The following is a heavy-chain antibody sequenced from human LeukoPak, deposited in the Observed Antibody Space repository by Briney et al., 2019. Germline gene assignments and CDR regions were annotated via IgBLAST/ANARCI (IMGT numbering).Heavy chain of an antibody. CDR2: IYPDDSDT. J-gene: IGHJ4*02. D-gene: IGHD6-19*01. CDR1: GYSFTSYW. V-gene: IGHV5-51*01. Sequence: GESLKISCKGSGYSFTSYWIGWVRQMPGKGLEWMGIIYPDDSDTKYSPSFQGQVTISADRSISIAYLQWTSLKASDTGMYYCARRLRSASGWPYYFDYWGQGTLVTVSS. CDR3: ARRLRSASGWPYYFDY.